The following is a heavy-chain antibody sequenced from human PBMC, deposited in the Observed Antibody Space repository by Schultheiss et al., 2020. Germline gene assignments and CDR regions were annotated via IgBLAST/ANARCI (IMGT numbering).Heavy chain of an antibody. J-gene: IGHJ4*02. Sequence: SETLSLTCSVSGASISDTTDYWGWIRQPPGKGLEWIGSLSYRGRTYYNPSLKNRVTISVDTSKNQISLRMNSVTAADPAVYYCARHFRDSGYWDYYLDHWGQGILVTASS. D-gene: IGHD3-22*01. V-gene: IGHV4-39*01. CDR3: ARHFRDSGYWDYYLDH. CDR2: LSYRGRT. CDR1: GASISDTTDY.